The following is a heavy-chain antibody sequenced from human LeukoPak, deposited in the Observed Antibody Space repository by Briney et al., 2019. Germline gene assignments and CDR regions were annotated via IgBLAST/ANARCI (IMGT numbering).Heavy chain of an antibody. D-gene: IGHD1-26*01. CDR3: ASYSGSYLYYYYYMDV. CDR2: IYTSGST. CDR1: GGSISSGSYY. J-gene: IGHJ6*03. V-gene: IGHV4-61*02. Sequence: SQTLSLTCTVSGGSISSGSYYWSWIWQPAGKGLEWIGRIYTSGSTNYNPSLKSRVTISVDTSKNQFSLKLSSVTAADTAVYYCASYSGSYLYYYYYMDVWGKGTTVTVSS.